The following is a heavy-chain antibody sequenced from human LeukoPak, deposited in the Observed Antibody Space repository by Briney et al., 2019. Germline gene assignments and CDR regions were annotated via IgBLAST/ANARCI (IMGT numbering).Heavy chain of an antibody. CDR1: GGSFSGYY. D-gene: IGHD3-3*01. CDR2: INHSGST. V-gene: IGHV4-34*01. J-gene: IGHJ4*02. CDR3: ARRITIFGVVIIRGGTFDY. Sequence: SETLSLTCAVYGGSFSGYYWSWIRQPPGKGLEWIGEINHSGSTNYNPSLKSRVTISVDTSKNQFSLKLSSVTAADTAVYYCARRITIFGVVIIRGGTFDYWSQGTLVTVSP.